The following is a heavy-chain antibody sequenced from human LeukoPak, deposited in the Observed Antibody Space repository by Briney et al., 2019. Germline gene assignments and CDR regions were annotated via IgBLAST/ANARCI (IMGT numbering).Heavy chain of an antibody. Sequence: GGSLRLSCVASSFTFSSYSTTWVRRAPGTGLEWVSSISFGGGHIFYTDSVKGRFTIFRDDSKNSLYLEMNSLRAEDTAVYFCARIVLTPPYGMDVWGQGTTVTVSS. CDR2: ISFGGGHI. CDR3: ARIVLTPPYGMDV. V-gene: IGHV3-21*01. D-gene: IGHD3-22*01. J-gene: IGHJ6*02. CDR1: SFTFSSYS.